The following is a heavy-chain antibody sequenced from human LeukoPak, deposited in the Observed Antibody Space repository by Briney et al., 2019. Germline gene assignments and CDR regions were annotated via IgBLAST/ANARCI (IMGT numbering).Heavy chain of an antibody. CDR1: GFTFSSHA. Sequence: GGSLILSCAASGFTFSSHAMHWVRQAPGKGLEWVAVISNHGNNIDYVDSVKGRFTISRDNSKNTLFLQMNSLRPDDTAVYYCAKMGAPIDYWGQGTLVTVSS. V-gene: IGHV3-30*18. D-gene: IGHD1-26*01. CDR3: AKMGAPIDY. J-gene: IGHJ4*02. CDR2: ISNHGNNI.